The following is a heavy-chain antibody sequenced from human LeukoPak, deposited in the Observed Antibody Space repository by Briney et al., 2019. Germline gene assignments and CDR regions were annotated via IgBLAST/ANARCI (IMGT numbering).Heavy chain of an antibody. CDR2: IYYSGST. D-gene: IGHD3-22*01. Sequence: SETLSLTCTVSGGSVSSGSYYWSWIRQPPGKGLEWIGYIYYSGSTNYNPSLKSRVTISVDTSKNQFSLKLSSVTAADTAVYYCARGGRYYDSSGYSYGWVDYWGQGTLVTVSS. CDR1: GGSVSSGSYY. J-gene: IGHJ4*02. V-gene: IGHV4-61*01. CDR3: ARGGRYYDSSGYSYGWVDY.